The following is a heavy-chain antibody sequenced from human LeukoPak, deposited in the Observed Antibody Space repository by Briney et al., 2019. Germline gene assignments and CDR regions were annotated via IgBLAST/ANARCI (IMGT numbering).Heavy chain of an antibody. J-gene: IGHJ4*02. D-gene: IGHD1-26*01. V-gene: IGHV4-59*12. CDR2: IYYSGST. Sequence: PSETLSLTCTVSGGSISSYYWSWIRQPPGKGLEWIGYIYYSGSTNYNPSLKSRVTISVDTSKNQFSLKLSSVTAADTAVYYCASSSHKPYSGSYTPSFDYWGQGTLVTVSS. CDR3: ASSSHKPYSGSYTPSFDY. CDR1: GGSISSYY.